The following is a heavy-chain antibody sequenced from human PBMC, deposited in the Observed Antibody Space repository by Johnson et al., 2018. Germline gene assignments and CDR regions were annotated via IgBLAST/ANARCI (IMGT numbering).Heavy chain of an antibody. CDR1: GFTFSGYS. J-gene: IGHJ6*03. V-gene: IGHV3-21*01. Sequence: VQLVQSGGGLVKPGGSLRLSCAASGFTFSGYSMNWVRQAPGKGLEWVSSISSSRSYIYYADSVKGRFIISRDNAKNSLYLQMNSLRAEDTAVYYCAREQLVTYYYYYMDVWGKGTTVTVSS. CDR2: ISSSRSYI. D-gene: IGHD6-6*01. CDR3: AREQLVTYYYYYMDV.